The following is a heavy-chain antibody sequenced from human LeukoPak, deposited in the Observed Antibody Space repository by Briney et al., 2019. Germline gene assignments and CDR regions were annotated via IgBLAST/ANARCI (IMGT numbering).Heavy chain of an antibody. CDR2: IRYDGNYK. D-gene: IGHD5-12*01. CDR1: GFTCSTYG. V-gene: IGHV3-30*02. Sequence: GGSLRLSCAASGFTCSTYGLHSVRQAPGKGLEWVTFIRYDGNYKYYADSVKGRFTISRDNSKNTLYLQMNSLRADDTAVYYCAKAAEWLRSPFDYWGQGTLVTVSS. CDR3: AKAAEWLRSPFDY. J-gene: IGHJ4*02.